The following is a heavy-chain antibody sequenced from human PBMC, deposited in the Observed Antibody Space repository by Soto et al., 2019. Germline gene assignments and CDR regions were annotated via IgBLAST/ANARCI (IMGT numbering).Heavy chain of an antibody. J-gene: IGHJ6*02. V-gene: IGHV1-69*06. D-gene: IGHD3-22*01. CDR3: ARALLSHSYDSGGYDSYFHAMDV. CDR1: GGTFSSLD. Sequence: SVKVSCKASGGTFSSLDINWVRQAPGQGLERMGGIIPISETTNYAQIFQGRVSIVADKSTSTAYMELSRLRSEDTAVYYCARALLSHSYDSGGYDSYFHAMDVWGQGTPVTVSS. CDR2: IIPISETT.